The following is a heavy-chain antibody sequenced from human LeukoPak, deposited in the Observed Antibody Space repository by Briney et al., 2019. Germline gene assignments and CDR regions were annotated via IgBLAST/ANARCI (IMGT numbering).Heavy chain of an antibody. CDR2: IYTSGST. CDR3: ARGGQQLVPFDY. D-gene: IGHD6-6*01. Sequence: SETLSLTCTVFGGSISSYYWSWIRQPAGKGLEWIGRIYTSGSTNYNPSLKSRVTMSVDTSKNQFSLKLSSVTAADTAVYYCARGGQQLVPFDYWGQGTLVTVSS. J-gene: IGHJ4*02. CDR1: GGSISSYY. V-gene: IGHV4-4*07.